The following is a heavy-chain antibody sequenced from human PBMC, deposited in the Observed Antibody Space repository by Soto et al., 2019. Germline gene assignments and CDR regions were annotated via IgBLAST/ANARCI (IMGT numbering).Heavy chain of an antibody. CDR3: AREGNLGRWIQPLDF. J-gene: IGHJ4*02. CDR1: GDYISSYS. V-gene: IGHV4-59*01. Sequence: PSETLSLTCTVSGDYISSYSWSWIRQPPGKGLEWIGNIHYNGNTKYSPSLKSRVTMSVDTSKNHFSLKLISVTTADTAVYFCAREGNLGRWIQPLDFWGQGTLVTVSS. D-gene: IGHD2-2*03. CDR2: IHYNGNT.